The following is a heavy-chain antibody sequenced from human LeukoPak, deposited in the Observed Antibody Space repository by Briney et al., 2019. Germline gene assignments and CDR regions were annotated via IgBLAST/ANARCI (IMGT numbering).Heavy chain of an antibody. CDR1: GFTFSSYS. V-gene: IGHV3-7*03. D-gene: IGHD4-17*01. Sequence: PGGSLRLSCAASGFTFSSYSMTWVRQAPGKGLEWVANIKQDGSEKYYVDSVKGRFTISRDNAKNSLYLQMNSLRAEDTAVYYCARTDYGDYVSLGVVYWGQGTLVTVSS. J-gene: IGHJ4*02. CDR2: IKQDGSEK. CDR3: ARTDYGDYVSLGVVY.